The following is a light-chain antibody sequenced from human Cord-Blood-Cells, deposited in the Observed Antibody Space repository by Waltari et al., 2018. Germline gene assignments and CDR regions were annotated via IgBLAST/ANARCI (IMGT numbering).Light chain of an antibody. CDR2: DVS. V-gene: IGLV2-14*01. CDR1: SSDVGGYNY. CDR3: SSYTSSSTYV. J-gene: IGLJ1*01. Sequence: QSALTQPASVSGSPGQSITISCTGTSSDVGGYNYVSWYQQHPGKAPKLMIYDVSNRPSGVSNRVSDSKSGNTASLTISGLQAEDEADYYCSSYTSSSTYVFGTGTKVTVL.